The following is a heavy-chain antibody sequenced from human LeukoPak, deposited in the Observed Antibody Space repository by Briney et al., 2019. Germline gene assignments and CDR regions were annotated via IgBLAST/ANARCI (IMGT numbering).Heavy chain of an antibody. D-gene: IGHD3-22*01. CDR2: LSNTGGST. Sequence: PGGSLRLSCTASGFIFSNYAMTWVRQAPGRGLEWVSGLSNTGGSTYYADSVKGRFTISRDNSNNTLYLRMSSLRAEDTAIYYCAKLTTNMIAPYDSWGQGILVTVSS. CDR3: AKLTTNMIAPYDS. V-gene: IGHV3-23*01. J-gene: IGHJ4*02. CDR1: GFIFSNYA.